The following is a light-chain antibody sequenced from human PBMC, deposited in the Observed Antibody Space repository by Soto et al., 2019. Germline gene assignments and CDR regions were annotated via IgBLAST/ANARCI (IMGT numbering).Light chain of an antibody. CDR1: QSVLYTSNNLNY. CDR2: WAS. J-gene: IGKJ4*01. V-gene: IGKV4-1*01. CDR3: QQYYGAPLT. Sequence: DIVMTQSPDSLAVSLGERATINCKSSQSVLYTSNNLNYLAWYQQKPGQPPKLLIYWASTRESGVPDRFSGSGSGTDFNLTISSLQAEDVAVYYCQQYYGAPLTFGGGTKVEIK.